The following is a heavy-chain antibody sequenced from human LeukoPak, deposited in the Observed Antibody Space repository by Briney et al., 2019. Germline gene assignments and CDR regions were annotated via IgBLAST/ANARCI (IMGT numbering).Heavy chain of an antibody. J-gene: IGHJ4*02. D-gene: IGHD3-9*01. V-gene: IGHV4-39*01. CDR2: IYYSGST. CDR1: GGSISSSSYY. CDR3: ARSRPSYYDILTGYYDFDY. Sequence: AETLSLTCTVSGGSISSSSYYWGWIRQPPGKGLEWIGSIYYSGSTYYNPSLQSRVTISVDTSKNQFSLKLSSVTAADTAVYYCARSRPSYYDILTGYYDFDYWGQGTLVTVSS.